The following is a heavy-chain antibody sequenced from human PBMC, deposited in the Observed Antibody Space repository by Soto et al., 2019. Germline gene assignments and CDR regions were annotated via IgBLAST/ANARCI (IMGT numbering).Heavy chain of an antibody. V-gene: IGHV4-59*12. J-gene: IGHJ5*02. D-gene: IGHD3-3*01. CDR3: ARVRDWFDP. CDR2: ISYSGST. CDR1: DGNRGGYG. Sequence: PSETMCLTSTVADGNRGGYGWTWLRQSPGRGLEWIGYISYSGSTNYNPSLKSRVTISVDTSKNQFSLRLTSVTAADTAVYYCARVRDWFDPWGQGTLVTVSS.